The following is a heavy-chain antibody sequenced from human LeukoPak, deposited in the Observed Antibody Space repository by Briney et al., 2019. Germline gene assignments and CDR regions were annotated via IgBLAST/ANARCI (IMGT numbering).Heavy chain of an antibody. D-gene: IGHD3-10*01. V-gene: IGHV3-7*01. CDR1: GFTFSSYW. CDR3: ARDLLGPNYYGSGSHMDV. Sequence: PGGSLRLSCAASGFTFSSYWMSWVRQAPGKGLEWVANIKQDGSEKYYVDSVKGRFTISRDNAKNSLYLQMNSLRAEDTAVYYCARDLLGPNYYGSGSHMDVWGKGTTVTVSS. CDR2: IKQDGSEK. J-gene: IGHJ6*03.